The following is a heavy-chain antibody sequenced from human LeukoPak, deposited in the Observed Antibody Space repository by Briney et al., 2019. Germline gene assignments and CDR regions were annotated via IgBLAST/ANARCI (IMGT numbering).Heavy chain of an antibody. D-gene: IGHD3-10*01. CDR3: AREYGAGFYYYYGMDV. Sequence: GRSLRLSCAASGFTFSNYPLHWVRQAPGKGLEWVAVISYDGSNKYYADSVKGRFTISRDNSKKTLYLQMNSLRAEDTAAYYCAREYGAGFYYYYGMDVWGQGTTVTVSS. CDR2: ISYDGSNK. J-gene: IGHJ6*02. CDR1: GFTFSNYP. V-gene: IGHV3-30*04.